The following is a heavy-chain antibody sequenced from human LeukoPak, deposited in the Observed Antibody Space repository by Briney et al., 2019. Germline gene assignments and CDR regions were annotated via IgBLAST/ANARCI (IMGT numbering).Heavy chain of an antibody. D-gene: IGHD4-11*01. V-gene: IGHV4-59*01. CDR2: IYYSGST. CDR3: ARGLHYNNWFDP. CDR1: GGSINSYY. Sequence: SETLSLTCTVSGGSINSYYWSWIRQSPGKGLEYIGYIYYSGSTNYNPSLKSRVTISVDTSKNQFSLKLSSVTAADTAVYYCARGLHYNNWFDPWSQGILVTVSS. J-gene: IGHJ5*02.